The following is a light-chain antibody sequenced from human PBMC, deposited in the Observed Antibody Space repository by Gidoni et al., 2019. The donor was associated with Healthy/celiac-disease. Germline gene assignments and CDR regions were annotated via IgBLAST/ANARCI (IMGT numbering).Light chain of an antibody. J-gene: IGLJ1*01. Sequence: QSALTQPRSVSGSPGQSVTISCTGTSSDVGGYHYVSWYQQHPGQAPKLMIYDGSKRPSGVPDRFSGSKSGNTASLTISGLQAEDEADYYCCSYAGSYVFGTGTKVTVL. CDR2: DGS. V-gene: IGLV2-11*01. CDR3: CSYAGSYV. CDR1: SSDVGGYHY.